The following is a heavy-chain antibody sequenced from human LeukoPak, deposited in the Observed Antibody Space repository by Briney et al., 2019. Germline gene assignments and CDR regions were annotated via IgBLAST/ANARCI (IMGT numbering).Heavy chain of an antibody. Sequence: SETLSLTCAVYGGSFSGYYWSWIRQPPGKGLEWIGEINHSGSTNYNPSLKSRVTISVDTSKNQFSLKVSSVTAADTAVYYCARIGGHFYYYMDVWGKGTTVTVSS. J-gene: IGHJ6*03. CDR1: GGSFSGYY. V-gene: IGHV4-34*01. D-gene: IGHD3-16*01. CDR3: ARIGGHFYYYMDV. CDR2: INHSGST.